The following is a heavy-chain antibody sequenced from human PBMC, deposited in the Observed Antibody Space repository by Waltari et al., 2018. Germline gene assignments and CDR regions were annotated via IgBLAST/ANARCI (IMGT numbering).Heavy chain of an antibody. J-gene: IGHJ4*02. CDR3: ARALGSVDY. V-gene: IGHV3-48*03. CDR2: ISSGGSTI. Sequence: EVQLVESGGGLVQPGGSLRLSCAASGFTFSSYEMNWVRQAPGKGLEWFSYISSGGSTIYYADSVKGRFTISRDNAKNSLYLQMNSLRAEDTAVYYCARALGSVDYWGQGTLVTVSS. D-gene: IGHD3-10*01. CDR1: GFTFSSYE.